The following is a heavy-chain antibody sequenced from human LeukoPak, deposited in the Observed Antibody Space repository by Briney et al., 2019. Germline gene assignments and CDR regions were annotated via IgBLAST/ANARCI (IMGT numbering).Heavy chain of an antibody. CDR2: IYTGGDT. CDR1: GFSFNNKY. J-gene: IGHJ4*02. Sequence: GGSLTPACAVSGFSFNNKYTSWVRQAPGKGLEWVSVIYTGGDTYYADSVRGRFTISRDNSKNTVNLQMNSLRAEDTALYYCAGGQMLTSGRFVDWGQGTLVTVSS. V-gene: IGHV3-53*01. D-gene: IGHD3-16*01. CDR3: AGGQMLTSGRFVD.